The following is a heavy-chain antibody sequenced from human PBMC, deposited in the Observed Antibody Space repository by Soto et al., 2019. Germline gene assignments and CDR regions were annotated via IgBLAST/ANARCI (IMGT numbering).Heavy chain of an antibody. V-gene: IGHV3-21*01. CDR1: GFTFSSYS. CDR2: ISSSSSYI. J-gene: IGHJ3*02. Sequence: GGSLRLSCAASGFTFSSYSMNWVRQAPGKGLEWVSSISSSSSYIYYADSVKGRFTISRDNAKDSLYLQMNSLRAEDTAVYYCARASPGGAFDIWGQGTMVTVSS. D-gene: IGHD2-15*01. CDR3: ARASPGGAFDI.